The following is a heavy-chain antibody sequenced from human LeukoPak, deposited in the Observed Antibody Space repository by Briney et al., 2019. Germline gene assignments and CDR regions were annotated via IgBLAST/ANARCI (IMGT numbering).Heavy chain of an antibody. CDR3: AREGGHMDFDY. CDR1: GFTVTDYA. CDR2: ISSNGNYT. Sequence: PGGSLRLSCAASGFTVTDYAMHWVRQAPGEGLQYVSAISSNGNYTYYANSVKGRFTISRDNSKNTLYLQMGSLRAEDMAVYYCAREGGHMDFDYWGQGTLVTVYS. D-gene: IGHD2-21*01. V-gene: IGHV3-64*01. J-gene: IGHJ4*02.